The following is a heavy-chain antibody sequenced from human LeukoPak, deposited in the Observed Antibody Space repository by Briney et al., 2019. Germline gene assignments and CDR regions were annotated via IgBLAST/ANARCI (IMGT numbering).Heavy chain of an antibody. CDR3: ARDRDTYGSGSPN. Sequence: GGSLRLSCAASGFTFSSYAMHWVRQAPGKGLEWVAVISYDGSNKYYADSVKGRFTISRDNSKNTLYLQMNSLRAEDTAVYYCARDRDTYGSGSPNWGQGTLVTVSS. CDR2: ISYDGSNK. CDR1: GFTFSSYA. D-gene: IGHD3-10*01. V-gene: IGHV3-30-3*01. J-gene: IGHJ4*02.